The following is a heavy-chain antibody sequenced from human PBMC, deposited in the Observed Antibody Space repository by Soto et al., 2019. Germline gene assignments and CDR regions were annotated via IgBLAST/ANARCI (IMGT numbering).Heavy chain of an antibody. CDR3: ASIRPDYGDGMDV. Sequence: QITLKESGTTLVKPTQPLTLTCTFSGFSLSTSGVAVVWIRQPPGKALEWLTIIYWDDNNRYSPSLRSRLTIYKYTSKNQVVLTRTNMDPVDTATDYCASIRPDYGDGMDVWCQATTVTVS. J-gene: IGHJ6*02. D-gene: IGHD4-17*01. V-gene: IGHV2-5*02. CDR1: GFSLSTSGVA. CDR2: IYWDDNN.